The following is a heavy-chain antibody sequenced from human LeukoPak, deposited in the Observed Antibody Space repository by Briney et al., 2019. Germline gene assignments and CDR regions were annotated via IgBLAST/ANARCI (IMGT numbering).Heavy chain of an antibody. J-gene: IGHJ5*02. D-gene: IGHD2-15*01. Sequence: SETLSLTCTVSGGSISSYYWGWIRQPPGKGLEWIGSIYHSGSTYYNPSLKSRVTISVDTSKNQFSLKLSSVTAADTAVYYCARVVDCSGGSCYSGWFDPWGQGTLVTVSS. CDR3: ARVVDCSGGSCYSGWFDP. CDR2: IYHSGST. V-gene: IGHV4-38-2*02. CDR1: GGSISSYY.